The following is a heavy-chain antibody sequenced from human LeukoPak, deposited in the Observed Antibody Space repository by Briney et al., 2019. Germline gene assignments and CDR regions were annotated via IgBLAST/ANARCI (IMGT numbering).Heavy chain of an antibody. V-gene: IGHV1-24*01. CDR1: GYTLTELS. Sequence: GASVKVSCKVSGYTLTELSMHWVRQAPGKGLEWMGGFDPEDGETIYAQKFQGRVTMTEDTSTNTAYMELTSLTSDDTALYYCATRGSDFWSGFDYWGQGTQVTVSS. J-gene: IGHJ4*02. CDR2: FDPEDGET. D-gene: IGHD3-3*01. CDR3: ATRGSDFWSGFDY.